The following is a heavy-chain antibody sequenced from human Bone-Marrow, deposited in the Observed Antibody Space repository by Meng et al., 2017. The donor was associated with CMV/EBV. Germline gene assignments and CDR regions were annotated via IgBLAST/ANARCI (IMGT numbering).Heavy chain of an antibody. Sequence: LSTSGVGVGWIRQPPGKALEWLALIYWDDDKRYSPSLKSRLTITKDTSKNQVVLTMTNMDPVDSATYYCAHRRHRDSGYAEGNWFDPWGQGTLVTVSS. J-gene: IGHJ5*02. D-gene: IGHD5-12*01. V-gene: IGHV2-5*02. CDR1: LSTSGVG. CDR3: AHRRHRDSGYAEGNWFDP. CDR2: IYWDDDK.